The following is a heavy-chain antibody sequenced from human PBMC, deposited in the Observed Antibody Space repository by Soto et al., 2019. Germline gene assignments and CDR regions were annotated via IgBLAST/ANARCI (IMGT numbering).Heavy chain of an antibody. V-gene: IGHV3-23*01. J-gene: IGHJ3*02. Sequence: PGGYLRLSCAASGFTFSSYAMSWVHQAPGKGLEWVSAISAGGGNTYYADSVKGRFTISRDNSKNSLYLQMNSLRAEDTAVYYCAKRDRFGSGSYFNRGDAFNIWGQGTMVTVSS. CDR2: ISAGGGNT. CDR1: GFTFSSYA. CDR3: AKRDRFGSGSYFNRGDAFNI. D-gene: IGHD3-10*01.